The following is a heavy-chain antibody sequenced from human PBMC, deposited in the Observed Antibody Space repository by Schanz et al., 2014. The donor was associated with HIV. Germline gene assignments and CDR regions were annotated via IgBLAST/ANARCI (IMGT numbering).Heavy chain of an antibody. V-gene: IGHV3-33*06. Sequence: QVQLVESGGGVVQPGRSLRLSCTASGFTFSSYAIHWVRQAPGKGLEWVAVIWHDGSSKYYADSVKGRFTISRDISKNTLYLQMNSLRAEDTAVYYCAKEEQQLGGVGGYHFDYWGQGTLVTVSS. CDR1: GFTFSSYA. CDR2: IWHDGSSK. D-gene: IGHD6-13*01. CDR3: AKEEQQLGGVGGYHFDY. J-gene: IGHJ4*02.